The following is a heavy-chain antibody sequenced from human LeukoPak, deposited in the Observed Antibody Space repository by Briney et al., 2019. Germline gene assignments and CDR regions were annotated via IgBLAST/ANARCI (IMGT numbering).Heavy chain of an antibody. CDR3: ARGYSSSWYVLLF. CDR1: GFTFSSYA. Sequence: PGGSLRLSCAASGFTFSSYALHWVRQAPGKGLEWVAVISYDGSNKYYADSVKGRFTISRDNSMDTLFLQMNSLRAEDTAVYYCARGYSSSWYVLLFWGQGTLVTVSS. J-gene: IGHJ4*02. CDR2: ISYDGSNK. V-gene: IGHV3-30*04. D-gene: IGHD6-13*01.